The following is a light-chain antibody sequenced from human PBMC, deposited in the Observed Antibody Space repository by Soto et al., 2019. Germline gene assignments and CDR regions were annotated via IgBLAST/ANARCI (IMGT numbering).Light chain of an antibody. J-gene: IGKJ1*01. CDR2: GAS. CDR3: QQYNNWPRT. Sequence: EIVMTQSPATLSVSPGERSTLSCRASQSVSSDLAWYHQKPGQAPRLLIYGASTRATGIPARFSGSGSGTEFTLTINSLQSEDFAVYDCQQYNNWPRTFGQGTKVDIK. V-gene: IGKV3-15*01. CDR1: QSVSSD.